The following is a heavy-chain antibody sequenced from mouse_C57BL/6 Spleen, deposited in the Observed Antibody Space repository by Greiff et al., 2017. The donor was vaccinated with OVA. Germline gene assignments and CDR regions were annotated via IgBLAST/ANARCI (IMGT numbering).Heavy chain of an antibody. CDR2: INPNNGGT. CDR1: GYTFTDYN. CDR3: ATTVVATGDY. D-gene: IGHD1-1*01. J-gene: IGHJ2*01. Sequence: EVKLMESGPELVKPGASVKMSCKASGYTFTDYNMHWVKQSHGKSLEWIGYINPNNGGTSYNQKFKGKATLTVNKSSSTAYMELRSLTSEDSAVYYCATTVVATGDYWGQGTTLTVSS. V-gene: IGHV1-22*01.